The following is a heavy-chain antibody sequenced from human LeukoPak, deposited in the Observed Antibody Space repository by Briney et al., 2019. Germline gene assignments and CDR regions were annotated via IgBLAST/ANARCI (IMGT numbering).Heavy chain of an antibody. D-gene: IGHD1-26*01. CDR2: IYYSGST. Sequence: SETLSLTCSVSGDSINSGDYYWSWIRQPPGKGLEWIGYIYYSGSTNYNPSLKSRVTISVDTSKNQFSLKLSSVTAADTAVYYCARGEAGAIDPFDYWGQGTLVTVSS. V-gene: IGHV4-61*08. J-gene: IGHJ4*02. CDR1: GDSINSGDYY. CDR3: ARGEAGAIDPFDY.